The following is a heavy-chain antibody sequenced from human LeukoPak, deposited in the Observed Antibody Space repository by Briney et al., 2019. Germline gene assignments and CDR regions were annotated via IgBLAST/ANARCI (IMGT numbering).Heavy chain of an antibody. CDR1: GGSIGSYY. J-gene: IGHJ3*02. V-gene: IGHV4-59*01. Sequence: PSETLSLTCTVSGGSIGSYYWSWIRQPPGKGLEWIGYIYYSGSTNYNPSLKSRVTISVDTSKNQFSLKLSSVTAADTAVYYCARTDYAFDIWGQGTMVTVSS. CDR3: ARTDYAFDI. CDR2: IYYSGST. D-gene: IGHD4-11*01.